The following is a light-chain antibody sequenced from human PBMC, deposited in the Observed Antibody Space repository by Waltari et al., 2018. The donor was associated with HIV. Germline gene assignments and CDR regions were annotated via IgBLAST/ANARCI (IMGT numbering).Light chain of an antibody. CDR2: DVS. J-gene: IGLJ1*01. Sequence: QSALPQPAPVSASPGQSLTISCTGTSRDVGGYHYVSWDQQHPGKAPKLMIYDVSNRPSGVSNRFSGSKSGNTASLTISGLQAEDEAEYYCSSYTSSSTYVFGTGTKVTVL. CDR3: SSYTSSSTYV. CDR1: SRDVGGYHY. V-gene: IGLV2-14*03.